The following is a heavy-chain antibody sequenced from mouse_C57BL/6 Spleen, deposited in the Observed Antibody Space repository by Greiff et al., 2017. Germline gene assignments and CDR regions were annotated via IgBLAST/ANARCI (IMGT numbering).Heavy chain of an antibody. CDR2: IYPGSGNT. CDR3: ARRVGITTVLDY. Sequence: VQLKQSGAELVRPGASVKLSCKASGYTFTDYYINWVKQRPGQGLEWIARIYPGSGNTYYNEKFKGKATLTAEKSSSTAYMQLSSLTSEDSAVYFWARRVGITTVLDYWGQGTTLTVSS. J-gene: IGHJ2*01. D-gene: IGHD1-1*01. CDR1: GYTFTDYY. V-gene: IGHV1-76*01.